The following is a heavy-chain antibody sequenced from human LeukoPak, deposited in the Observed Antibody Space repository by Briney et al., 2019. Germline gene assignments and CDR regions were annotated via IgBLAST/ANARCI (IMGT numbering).Heavy chain of an antibody. J-gene: IGHJ3*02. CDR2: ISYDGSNK. D-gene: IGHD3-10*01. V-gene: IGHV3-30*18. CDR3: AKDVYYGSGSLDAFDI. CDR1: GFTFSSYG. Sequence: GGSLRLSCAASGFTFSSYGMHWVRRAQGKGLSGGAVISYDGSNKYYADSVKGRFTISRDNSKNTLYLQMNSLRAEDTAVYYCAKDVYYGSGSLDAFDIWGQGTMVTVSS.